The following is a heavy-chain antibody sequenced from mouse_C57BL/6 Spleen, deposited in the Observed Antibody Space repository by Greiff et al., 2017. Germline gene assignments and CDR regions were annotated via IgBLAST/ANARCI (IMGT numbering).Heavy chain of an antibody. J-gene: IGHJ3*01. CDR1: GYTFTDYE. CDR3: TYYYYGSSYYAY. V-gene: IGHV1-15*01. Sequence: VQLQESGAELVRPGASVTLSCKASGYTFTDYEMHWVKQTPVHGLEWIGAIDPETGGTAYNQKFKGKAILTADKSSSTAYMELRSLTSEDSAVYYCTYYYYGSSYYAYWGQGTLVTVSA. CDR2: IDPETGGT. D-gene: IGHD1-1*01.